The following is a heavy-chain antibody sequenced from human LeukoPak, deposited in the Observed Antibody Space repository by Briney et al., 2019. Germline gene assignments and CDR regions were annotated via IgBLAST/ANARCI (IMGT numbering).Heavy chain of an antibody. J-gene: IGHJ4*02. CDR1: GGSISSGDYY. CDR3: ASGYSYGYLDY. D-gene: IGHD5-18*01. V-gene: IGHV4-30-4*08. Sequence: PSQTLSLTCTVSGGSISSGDYYWSWIRQPPGKGLEGIGYIYYSGSTYDNPSLKRRLTIAVDTTKNQFSMTLSSVTAADTAVYYCASGYSYGYLDYWGQGTLVTVSS. CDR2: IYYSGST.